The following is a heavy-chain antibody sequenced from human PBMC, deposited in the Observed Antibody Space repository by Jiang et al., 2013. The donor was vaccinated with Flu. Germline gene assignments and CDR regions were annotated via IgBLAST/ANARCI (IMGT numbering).Heavy chain of an antibody. CDR2: IDPSDSYI. V-gene: IGHV5-10-1*01. D-gene: IGHD1-26*01. J-gene: IGHJ3*02. CDR1: GYNFINYW. CDR3: SLREIVGSTTGGAFDI. Sequence: LRISCKGSGYNFINYWINWVRQMPGKGLEWMGRIDPSDSYIKYSPSFQGHVTISADKSISTAYLQWSSLKASDTAMYYCSLREIVGSTTGGAFDIWGQGTMVTVSS.